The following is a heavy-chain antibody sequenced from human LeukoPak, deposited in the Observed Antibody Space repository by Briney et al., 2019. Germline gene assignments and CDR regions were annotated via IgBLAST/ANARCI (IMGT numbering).Heavy chain of an antibody. CDR2: IKTKTDGGTT. CDR3: ATDRPWRGVY. J-gene: IGHJ4*02. D-gene: IGHD3-10*01. CDR1: GFPFSNAW. V-gene: IGHV3-15*01. Sequence: PGGSLRLSCAASGFPFSNAWMNWVRQAPGKGLEWVGRIKTKTDGGTTDYAAPVKGRFTIPRDDSKNTLYLQMKSLKIEDTAVYYCATDRPWRGVYWGQGTLVTVSS.